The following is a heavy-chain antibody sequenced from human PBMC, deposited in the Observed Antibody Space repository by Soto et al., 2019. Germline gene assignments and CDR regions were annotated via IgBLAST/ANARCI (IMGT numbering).Heavy chain of an antibody. CDR1: SGSISSSNW. CDR2: IYHRGST. J-gene: IGHJ3*02. Sequence: QVQLQESGPGLVKPSGTLSLTCAVSSGSISSSNWWSWVRQPPGKGLEWIGEIYHRGSTNYNPSLKSRVTIPVDKSKNQFSLKLSSVTAADTAVYYCARGGVDDILTGYYLGNAFDIWGQGTMVTVSS. D-gene: IGHD3-9*01. V-gene: IGHV4-4*02. CDR3: ARGGVDDILTGYYLGNAFDI.